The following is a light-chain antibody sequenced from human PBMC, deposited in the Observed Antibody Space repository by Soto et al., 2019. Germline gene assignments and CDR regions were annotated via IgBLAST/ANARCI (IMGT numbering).Light chain of an antibody. CDR3: SSYTKNSPYV. V-gene: IGLV2-14*01. CDR1: SSDVGGYDY. CDR2: DVS. J-gene: IGLJ1*01. Sequence: QSALTQPRSVSGSPGQSVTISCTGSSSDVGGYDYVSWYQHHPGKAPKLMIYDVSNRPSGVSSRFSGSKSDNTASLTIYGLQAEDEADYYCSSYTKNSPYVFGTGTKLTVL.